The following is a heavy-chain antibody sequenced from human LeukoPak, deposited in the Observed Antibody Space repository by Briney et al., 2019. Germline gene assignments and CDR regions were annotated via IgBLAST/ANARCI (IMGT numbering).Heavy chain of an antibody. Sequence: PSEPQSLPCTVSGGSLSRYYWHWLREPPGKGLEWIVYSYYSGSTNYNSSLKSLVTMSQDTSKNQFSLKLSSVAAADTAVYHGARDSGSHFDYWGQGTLATVSS. CDR2: SYYSGST. CDR3: ARDSGSHFDY. J-gene: IGHJ4*02. CDR1: GGSLSRYY. V-gene: IGHV4-59*13. D-gene: IGHD2-15*01.